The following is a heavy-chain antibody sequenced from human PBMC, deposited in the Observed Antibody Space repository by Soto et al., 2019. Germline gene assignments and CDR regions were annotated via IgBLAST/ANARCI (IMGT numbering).Heavy chain of an antibody. CDR1: GASISSSYW. V-gene: IGHV4-4*02. D-gene: IGHD3-16*01. J-gene: IGHJ6*02. Sequence: QVQLQESGPGLVKPSGTLSLTCAVSGASISSSYWWSWVRQPPGKGLARIGEIHHSTGTNSNPSLNSRGTISVDKSKNQLFLRLTSVTFADTALYYCARNDVYDMDVCGQGTTVTVSS. CDR3: ARNDVYDMDV. CDR2: IHHSTGT.